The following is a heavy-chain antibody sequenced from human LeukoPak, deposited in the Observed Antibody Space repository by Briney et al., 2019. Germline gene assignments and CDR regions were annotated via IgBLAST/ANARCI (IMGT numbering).Heavy chain of an antibody. CDR2: IYYSGST. D-gene: IGHD1-26*01. V-gene: IGHV4-30-4*01. Sequence: SETLSLTCTVFGGSISSGDYYWSWIRQPPGKGLEWIGYIYYSGSTYYNPSLKSRVTISVDTSKNQFSLKLSSVTAADTAVYYCARDKGGSQNWFDPWGQGTLVTVSS. CDR3: ARDKGGSQNWFDP. J-gene: IGHJ5*02. CDR1: GGSISSGDYY.